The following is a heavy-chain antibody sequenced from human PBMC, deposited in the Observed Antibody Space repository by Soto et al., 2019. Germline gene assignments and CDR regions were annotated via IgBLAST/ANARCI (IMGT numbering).Heavy chain of an antibody. D-gene: IGHD3-9*01. Sequence: GGSLRLSCAASGFTFSNAWMNWVRQAPGKGLEWVGRIKSKTDGGTTDYAAPVKGRFTISRDDSKNTLYLQMNSLKTEDTAVYYCTTGLYYDILTGYSIHYYYYGMDVWGQGTTVTVSS. CDR3: TTGLYYDILTGYSIHYYYYGMDV. CDR2: IKSKTDGGTT. V-gene: IGHV3-15*07. J-gene: IGHJ6*02. CDR1: GFTFSNAW.